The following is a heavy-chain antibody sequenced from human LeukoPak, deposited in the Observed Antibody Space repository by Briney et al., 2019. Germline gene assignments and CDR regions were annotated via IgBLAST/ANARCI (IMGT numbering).Heavy chain of an antibody. Sequence: PGGSLRLSCAASGFTFSSYAMSWIRQPPGKGLEWIGEINHSGSTNYNPSLKSRVTISVDTSKNQFSLRLSSVTAADTAVYYCARRRGGAYYYDSSGYRYYMDVWGKGTTVTISS. CDR3: ARRRGGAYYYDSSGYRYYMDV. CDR1: GFTFSSYA. J-gene: IGHJ6*03. D-gene: IGHD3-22*01. V-gene: IGHV4-34*01. CDR2: INHSGST.